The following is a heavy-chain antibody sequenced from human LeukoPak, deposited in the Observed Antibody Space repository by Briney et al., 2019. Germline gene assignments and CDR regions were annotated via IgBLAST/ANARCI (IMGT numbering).Heavy chain of an antibody. V-gene: IGHV1-46*01. CDR2: INPRGGRN. D-gene: IGHD5-24*01. J-gene: IGHJ4*02. CDR3: ARKRTDGYVSYYFDY. Sequence: ASVKVSCKASGYTFLDYYMHGVRPAPGQGVEWMGIINPRGGRNTFAHNFQGRVTMTRDTSTSTVYMELSSLRSEDTAVYYCARKRTDGYVSYYFDYWGQGTLVTVSS. CDR1: GYTFLDYY.